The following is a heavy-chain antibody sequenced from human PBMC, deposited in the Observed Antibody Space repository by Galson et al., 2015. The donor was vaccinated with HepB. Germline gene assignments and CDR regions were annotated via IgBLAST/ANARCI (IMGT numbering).Heavy chain of an antibody. CDR2: ISGTSNYI. J-gene: IGHJ4*02. D-gene: IGHD3-3*01. Sequence: SLRLSCAASGFPFISYSMNWVRQAPGKGLEWVSSISGTSNYIYYADSMKGRFTISRDNAKNLLYLQMNSLRAEDTAVYYCARDLSQDFWNGYYHFDYWGQGTLVTVSS. V-gene: IGHV3-21*01. CDR3: ARDLSQDFWNGYYHFDY. CDR1: GFPFISYS.